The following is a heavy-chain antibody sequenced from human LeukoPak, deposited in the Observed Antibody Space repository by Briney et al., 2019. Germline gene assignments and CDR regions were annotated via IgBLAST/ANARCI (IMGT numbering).Heavy chain of an antibody. V-gene: IGHV4-39*07. CDR1: GGSISSSSYY. D-gene: IGHD6-19*01. CDR3: ARGGGGGWSFSHIGY. J-gene: IGHJ4*02. Sequence: PSETLSLTCTVSGGSISSSSYYWGWIRQPPGKGLEWIGSIYYSGSTYYNPSLKSRVTISVDTSKNQFSLKLSSVTAADTAVYYCARGGGGGWSFSHIGYWGQGTLVTVSS. CDR2: IYYSGST.